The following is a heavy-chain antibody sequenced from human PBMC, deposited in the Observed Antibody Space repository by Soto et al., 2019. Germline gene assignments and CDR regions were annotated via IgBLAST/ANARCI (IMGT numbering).Heavy chain of an antibody. V-gene: IGHV1-69*02. CDR1: GGTFSSYT. D-gene: IGHD6-25*01. CDR3: ARYHPPTAAQDYYYMDV. Sequence: SVKVSCKASGGTFSSYTISWVRQAPGQGLEWMGRIIPILGIANYAQKFQGRVTITADKSTSTAYMELSSLRSEDTAVYYCARYHPPTAAQDYYYMDVWGKGTTVTVS. J-gene: IGHJ6*03. CDR2: IIPILGIA.